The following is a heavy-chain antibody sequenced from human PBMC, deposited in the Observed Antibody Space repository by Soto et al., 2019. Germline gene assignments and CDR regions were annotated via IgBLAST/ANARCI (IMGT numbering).Heavy chain of an antibody. CDR3: ARENYDFWSGYYYNWFDP. D-gene: IGHD3-3*01. Sequence: SETLSLTCAVSGGSISSSNWWSWVRQPPGKGLEWIGEIYHSGSTNYNPSLKSRVTISVDKPKNQFSLKLSSVTAADTAVYYCARENYDFWSGYYYNWFDPWGQGTLVTVSS. V-gene: IGHV4-4*02. J-gene: IGHJ5*02. CDR1: GGSISSSNW. CDR2: IYHSGST.